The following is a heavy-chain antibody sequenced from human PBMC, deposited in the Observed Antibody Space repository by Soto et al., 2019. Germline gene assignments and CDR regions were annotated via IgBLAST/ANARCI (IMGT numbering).Heavy chain of an antibody. V-gene: IGHV4-61*01. CDR2: ISSSGVT. CDR3: ARELGKSGMDV. Sequence: QVQLQESGPGLVKPSETLSLTCTVSGASVTSESNYWTWFRHPPGKGLEWIGYISSSGVTNSSPSLKSRDTIALDTSKNQFSLILSSVTAADTAVYYCARELGKSGMDVWRQGTTVTVSS. CDR1: GASVTSESNY. J-gene: IGHJ6*02. D-gene: IGHD7-27*01.